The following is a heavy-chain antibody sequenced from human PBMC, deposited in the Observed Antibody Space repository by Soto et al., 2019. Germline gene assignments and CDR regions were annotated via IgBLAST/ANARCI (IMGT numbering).Heavy chain of an antibody. CDR1: GGSISSGDYY. V-gene: IGHV4-30-4*01. CDR2: IYYSGST. J-gene: IGHJ6*02. D-gene: IGHD3-3*01. CDR3: DRDNILGILYGGMDV. Sequence: TLSVSCPVSGGSISSGDYYWSWIRQPPGKGLEWIGYIYYSGSTYYNPSLKSRVTISVDTSKNQFSLNLSSVTAADTAVYYCDRDNILGILYGGMDVWGQGTRVTVYS.